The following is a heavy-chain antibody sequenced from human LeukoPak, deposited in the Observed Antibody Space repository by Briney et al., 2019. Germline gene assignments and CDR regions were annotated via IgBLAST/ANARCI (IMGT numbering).Heavy chain of an antibody. Sequence: PGGSLRLSCAASGFTFSSYGMPWVRQAPGKGLEWVAVISYDGSNKYYADSVKGRFTISRDNSKNTLYLQMNSLRAEDTAVYYCAKDGLRFLEWLLSAFRAYYFDYWGQGTLVTVSS. CDR1: GFTFSSYG. D-gene: IGHD3-3*01. V-gene: IGHV3-30*18. CDR3: AKDGLRFLEWLLSAFRAYYFDY. J-gene: IGHJ4*02. CDR2: ISYDGSNK.